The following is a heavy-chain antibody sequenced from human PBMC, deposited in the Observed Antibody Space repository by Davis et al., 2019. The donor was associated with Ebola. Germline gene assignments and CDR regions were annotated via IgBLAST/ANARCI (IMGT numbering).Heavy chain of an antibody. Sequence: GESLKISCAASGFTFSSYSMNWVRQAPGKGLAWVSSISSSSSYIYYADSVKGRFTISRDNAKNSLYLQMNSLRAEDTAVYYCARDYRAYRRAEYFQHWGQGTLVTVSS. CDR2: ISSSSSYI. D-gene: IGHD3-16*02. CDR3: ARDYRAYRRAEYFQH. CDR1: GFTFSSYS. J-gene: IGHJ1*01. V-gene: IGHV3-21*01.